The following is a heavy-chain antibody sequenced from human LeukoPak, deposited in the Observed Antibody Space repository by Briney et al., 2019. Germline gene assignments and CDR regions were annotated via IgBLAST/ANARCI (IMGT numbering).Heavy chain of an antibody. CDR1: GGSITSYY. CDR3: ARVGSSWAFDI. J-gene: IGHJ3*02. D-gene: IGHD6-13*01. CDR2: IYYSVST. Sequence: PSETLSLTCTVSGGSITSYYWSWIRQAPGKGLEWIGYIYYSVSTNYTPSLKSRVTISVDTSKKQFSLKLSSVTAADTAVYYCARVGSSWAFDIWGQGTMVTVSS. V-gene: IGHV4-59*01.